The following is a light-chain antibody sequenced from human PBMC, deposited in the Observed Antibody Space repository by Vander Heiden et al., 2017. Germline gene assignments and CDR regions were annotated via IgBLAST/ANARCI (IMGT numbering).Light chain of an antibody. V-gene: IGLV2-14*01. Sequence: SALTQSASVSGSHGQSIIISITGNSRDVGGYNYVSWYQQHTGKAPKLMIYEVSNRPSGVSNRFSGSKSGNTASLTISGLQAEDEADYYCSSYTSSSTLVFGGGTKLTVL. CDR2: EVS. CDR1: SRDVGGYNY. CDR3: SSYTSSSTLV. J-gene: IGLJ2*01.